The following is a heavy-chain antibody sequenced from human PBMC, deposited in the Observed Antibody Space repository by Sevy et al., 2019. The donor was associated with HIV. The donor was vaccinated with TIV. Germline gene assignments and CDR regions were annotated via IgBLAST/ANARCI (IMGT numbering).Heavy chain of an antibody. D-gene: IGHD3-22*01. CDR3: TREGGSITMIVGADY. CDR2: IRSKAYGGTT. CDR1: GFTFGDYA. V-gene: IGHV3-49*03. Sequence: GGSLRLSCTASGFTFGDYAMSWFRQAPGKGLEWVGFIRSKAYGGTTEYAASVKGRFTISRDDSKSIAYLERNSLKTEDTAVYYCTREGGSITMIVGADYWGQGTLVTVSS. J-gene: IGHJ4*02.